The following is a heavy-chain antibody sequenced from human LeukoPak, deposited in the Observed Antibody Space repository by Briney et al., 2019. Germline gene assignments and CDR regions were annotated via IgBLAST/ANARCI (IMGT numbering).Heavy chain of an antibody. Sequence: GGSLRLSCAASGFTVSSNYMSWVRQAPGKGLEWVSVIYSGGSTYYADSVKGRFTISRDNSKNTLYLQMNSLRAEDTAVYHCAREMVPAAIWSLDWYFDLWGRGTLVTVSS. D-gene: IGHD2-2*01. CDR1: GFTVSSNY. CDR2: IYSGGST. V-gene: IGHV3-53*01. CDR3: AREMVPAAIWSLDWYFDL. J-gene: IGHJ2*01.